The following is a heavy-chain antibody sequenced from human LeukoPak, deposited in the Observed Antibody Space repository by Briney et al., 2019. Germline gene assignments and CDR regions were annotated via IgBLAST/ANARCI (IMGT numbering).Heavy chain of an antibody. CDR1: GFTFSSYA. CDR2: IRVSGST. J-gene: IGHJ4*02. Sequence: PGGSLRLSCTTSGFTFSSYALSWVRQAPGEGREWVSGIRVSGSTYYPSSARGRFTISRDNAKHSLYLQPNTLRAEDTAVYYCARDVTYYYGSGSWPFDYWGQGTLVTVSS. V-gene: IGHV3-23*01. CDR3: ARDVTYYYGSGSWPFDY. D-gene: IGHD3-10*01.